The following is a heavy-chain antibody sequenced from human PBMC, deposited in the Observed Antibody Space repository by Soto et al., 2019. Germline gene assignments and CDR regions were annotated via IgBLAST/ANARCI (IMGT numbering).Heavy chain of an antibody. CDR3: ARDPPIFDY. V-gene: IGHV1-18*04. J-gene: IGHJ4*02. CDR1: GYTFTSYG. CDR2: ISAYNGNT. Sequence: QVQLVQSGAEVKKPGASVKVSCKASGYTFTSYGISWVRQAPGQGLEWMGWISAYNGNTNYAQKXQXXXTXXPDTSTSTAYMALRSLRSDDTAAYYCARDPPIFDYWGQGTLVTVSS.